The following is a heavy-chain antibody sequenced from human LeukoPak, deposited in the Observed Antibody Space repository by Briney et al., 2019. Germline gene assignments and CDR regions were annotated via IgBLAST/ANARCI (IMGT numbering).Heavy chain of an antibody. D-gene: IGHD2-2*01. CDR1: GFTFSSYA. J-gene: IGHJ4*02. Sequence: PGGSLRLSCAASGFTFSSYAMSWVRQAPGKGLEWVSAISGSGGSTYYTDSVKGRFTISRDNSKNTLYLQMNSLRAEDTAVYYCAPLVVPAGVSYYFDYWGQGTLVTVSS. CDR3: APLVVPAGVSYYFDY. CDR2: ISGSGGST. V-gene: IGHV3-23*01.